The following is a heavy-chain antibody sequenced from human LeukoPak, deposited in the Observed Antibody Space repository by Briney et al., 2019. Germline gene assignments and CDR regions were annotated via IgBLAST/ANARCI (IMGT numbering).Heavy chain of an antibody. CDR1: GFSFSDYY. Sequence: KPGGSLRLSCAASGFSFSDYYMSWIRQAPGKGLEWVSDISSSGSTIYYADSVKGRFTISRDNAKNSLYLQMNSLRAEDTAVYYCASGSGSYYREIAATLGYWGQGTLVTVSS. CDR3: ASGSGSYYREIAATLGY. J-gene: IGHJ4*02. CDR2: ISSSGSTI. V-gene: IGHV3-11*01. D-gene: IGHD3-10*01.